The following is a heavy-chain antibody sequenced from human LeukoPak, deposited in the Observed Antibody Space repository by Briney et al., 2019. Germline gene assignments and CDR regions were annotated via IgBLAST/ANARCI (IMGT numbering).Heavy chain of an antibody. D-gene: IGHD3-22*01. CDR1: GYTFTSYA. Sequence: GASVKVSCKASGYTFTSYAMNWVRQAPGQGLEWMGWINTNTGNPTYAQGFTGRFVFSLDTSVSTAYLQISSLKTEDTAVYYCARDHVKLGSGFHPFDAFDIWGQGTMVTVSS. CDR3: ARDHVKLGSGFHPFDAFDI. J-gene: IGHJ3*02. V-gene: IGHV7-4-1*02. CDR2: INTNTGNP.